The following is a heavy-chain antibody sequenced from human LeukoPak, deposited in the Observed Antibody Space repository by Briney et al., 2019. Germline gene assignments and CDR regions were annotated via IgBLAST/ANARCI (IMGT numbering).Heavy chain of an antibody. CDR3: ARVEYSGWNLEY. CDR2: TSSGGELT. CDR1: GFTFSIYA. D-gene: IGHD1-26*01. J-gene: IGHJ4*02. Sequence: GGSLRLSCAASGFTFSIYAMSWVGQGTGKGLDWVSSTSSGGELTFYADSVKGRFTISRDDAKNSFYLQMNSLRDEDTAVYYCARVEYSGWNLEYWGQGTLVTVSS. V-gene: IGHV3-23*01.